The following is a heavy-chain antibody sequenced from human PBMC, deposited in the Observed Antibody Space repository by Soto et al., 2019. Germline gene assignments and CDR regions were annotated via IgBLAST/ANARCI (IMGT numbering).Heavy chain of an antibody. D-gene: IGHD4-4*01. CDR3: AGSTADTTWEASSF. CDR2: VSLGGGA. Sequence: QVQLQESGPGLVKPSETLSLSCAVSGVSITSTDWWSWVRQPPGKGLQWIGEVSLGGGANYNPSLKSRVTISVDNSKNQFSLTMNSVTAADAAVYFCAGSTADTTWEASSFWGHGTLVTVSS. CDR1: GVSITSTDW. J-gene: IGHJ4*01. V-gene: IGHV4-4*02.